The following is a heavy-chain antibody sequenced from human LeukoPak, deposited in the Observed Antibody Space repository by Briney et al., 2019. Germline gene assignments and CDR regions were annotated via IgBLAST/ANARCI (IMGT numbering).Heavy chain of an antibody. D-gene: IGHD2-21*01. CDR3: ARDSDGFDY. V-gene: IGHV3-7*01. J-gene: IGHJ4*02. Sequence: GGSLRLFCAASGFTFSNTWMSWVRQAPGKGLEWVTNMKPNGNEKYYVDSVKGRFTISRGNAKNSLYLQMNSLRVEDTAVYYCARDSDGFDYWGQGALVTVSS. CDR1: GFTFSNTW. CDR2: MKPNGNEK.